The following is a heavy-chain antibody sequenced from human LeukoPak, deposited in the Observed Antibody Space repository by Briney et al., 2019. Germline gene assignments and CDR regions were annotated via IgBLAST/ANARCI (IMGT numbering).Heavy chain of an antibody. CDR2: IYYSGST. D-gene: IGHD2-15*01. Sequence: SETLSLTCTVSGGSVSSGSYYWSWIRQPPGKGLEWIGNIYYSGSTNYNPSLKSRVTISVDTSKNQFSLKLSSVTAADTAVYYCARVARVNCSGGSCYLFNWFDPWGQGTLVTVSS. CDR1: GGSVSSGSYY. J-gene: IGHJ5*02. V-gene: IGHV4-61*01. CDR3: ARVARVNCSGGSCYLFNWFDP.